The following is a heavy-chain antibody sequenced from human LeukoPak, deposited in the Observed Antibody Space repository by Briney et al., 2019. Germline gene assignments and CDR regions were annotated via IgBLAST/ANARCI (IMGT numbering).Heavy chain of an antibody. V-gene: IGHV3-74*01. D-gene: IGHD2-2*01. Sequence: GGSLRLSCAASGFTFSSYWMHWVRQAPGKGLVWVSRINTDGSITDYADSVKGRFTISRDNAKNTLYLQVNSLRAEDTAIYYCVRPDIVTVPLGCWGQGTLVTVS. CDR3: VRPDIVTVPLGC. CDR2: INTDGSIT. J-gene: IGHJ4*02. CDR1: GFTFSSYW.